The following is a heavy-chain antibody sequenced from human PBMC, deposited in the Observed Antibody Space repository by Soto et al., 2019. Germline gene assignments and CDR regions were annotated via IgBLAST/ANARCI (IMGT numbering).Heavy chain of an antibody. CDR2: IIPFYNTL. CDR3: ASGASRWYPYFFDS. D-gene: IGHD6-13*01. V-gene: IGHV1-69*01. J-gene: IGHJ4*02. CDR1: EGTFISYA. Sequence: QAQVVQSGAEVRKPGSSMKVSCKASEGTFISYAIAWVRQAPGQGLEWMGGIIPFYNTLNYAQKFQDRVTITADDSTNTVYMELSSLRSDDTAVYFCASGASRWYPYFFDSWAQGTLVTVSS.